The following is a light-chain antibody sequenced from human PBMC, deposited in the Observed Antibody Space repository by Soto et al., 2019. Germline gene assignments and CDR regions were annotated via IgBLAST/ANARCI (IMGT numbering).Light chain of an antibody. Sequence: QSVLTQPASVSGSPGQSITISCTGTSGDVGAYNYVSWYQQHPGKAPKLMIYEVTRRPSGVSNRFSGSKSGNTASLSISGLQAEDEADYYCSSYTTTSTWVFGGGTQLTVL. J-gene: IGLJ3*02. V-gene: IGLV2-14*01. CDR1: SGDVGAYNY. CDR3: SSYTTTSTWV. CDR2: EVT.